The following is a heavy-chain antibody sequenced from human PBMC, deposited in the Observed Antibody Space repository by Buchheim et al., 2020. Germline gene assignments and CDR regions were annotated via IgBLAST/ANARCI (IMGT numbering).Heavy chain of an antibody. V-gene: IGHV3-7*03. CDR2: IRQDGSEK. Sequence: EVQLVESGGALVQPGGSLRLSCAASGFTFSRYWMSWVRQAPGKGLEWVANIRQDGSEKYYVDSVKGRFTISRDNAKNSLYLQMNSLRAEDTAVYYCARAQSYWYFDLWGRGTL. CDR1: GFTFSRYW. CDR3: ARAQSYWYFDL. J-gene: IGHJ2*01.